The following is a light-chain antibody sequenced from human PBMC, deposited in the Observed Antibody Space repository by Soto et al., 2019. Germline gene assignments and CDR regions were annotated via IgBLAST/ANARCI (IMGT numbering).Light chain of an antibody. J-gene: IGKJ1*01. CDR3: QQYAGSPST. CDR1: QTVTSNC. Sequence: EIVLTQSPGTLSLSPGERATLSCRASQTVTSNCLAWYQRKPGQAPRLLIYGASSRATDIPDRFSGSGSGTDFTLTITRLEPEDFAVYFCQQYAGSPSTFGQGTKVEIK. V-gene: IGKV3-20*01. CDR2: GAS.